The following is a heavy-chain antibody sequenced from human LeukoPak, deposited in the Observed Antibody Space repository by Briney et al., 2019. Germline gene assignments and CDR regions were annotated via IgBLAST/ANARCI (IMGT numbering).Heavy chain of an antibody. CDR3: ARMELRYCSSTSCLARSWFDP. CDR1: GYSISSYS. CDR2: FYSSGST. Sequence: PSETLSLTCTVSGYSISSYSWSWIRQPAGKGLEWIGRFYSSGSTNYNPSLKSRVTMSVDTSKNQVSLRLSSVTAADTAVYYCARMELRYCSSTSCLARSWFDPWGQGTLVTVSS. V-gene: IGHV4-4*07. J-gene: IGHJ5*02. D-gene: IGHD2-2*01.